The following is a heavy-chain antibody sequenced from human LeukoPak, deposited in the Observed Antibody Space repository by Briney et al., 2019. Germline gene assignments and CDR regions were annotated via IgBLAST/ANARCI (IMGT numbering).Heavy chain of an antibody. V-gene: IGHV1-2*02. Sequence: GASVKVSCKASGYTFTDYFIHWVRQAPGQGLEWMGWIDPDSGGTRYAQKFQGRVTMTSDTSISAAYMELSSLGSDDTAVYYCARDGYSGYHYHGWFDPWGQGTLVTVSS. CDR1: GYTFTDYF. D-gene: IGHD5-12*01. CDR3: ARDGYSGYHYHGWFDP. CDR2: IDPDSGGT. J-gene: IGHJ5*02.